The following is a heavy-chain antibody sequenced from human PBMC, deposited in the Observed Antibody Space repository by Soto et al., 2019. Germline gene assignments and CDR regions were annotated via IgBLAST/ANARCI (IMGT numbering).Heavy chain of an antibody. Sequence: ASVKVACKASGYTFTSYGISWVRQAPGQGIEWMGWISAYDGNTNYAQKLQGRVTMTTDTSTSTAYMELRSLRSDDTAGYYCAADTMLRGFFTSVDSHYYAFGIDVLSEGTTVAV. J-gene: IGHJ6*02. D-gene: IGHD3-10*01. CDR1: GYTFTSYG. V-gene: IGHV1-18*01. CDR2: ISAYDGNT. CDR3: AADTMLRGFFTSVDSHYYAFGIDV.